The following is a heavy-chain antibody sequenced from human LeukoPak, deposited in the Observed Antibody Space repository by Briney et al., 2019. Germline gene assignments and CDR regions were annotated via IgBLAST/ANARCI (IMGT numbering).Heavy chain of an antibody. J-gene: IGHJ4*02. V-gene: IGHV1-69*01. CDR2: IIPIFGTA. Sequence: GSSVKVSCKASGGTFSSYAISWVRQAPGQGLEWMGGIIPIFGTANYAQKFQGRVTITADESTSTAYMELSSLRSEDTAVYYCARLVGSGYIEESGDYWGQGTLVTVSS. CDR1: GGTFSSYA. D-gene: IGHD5-18*01. CDR3: ARLVGSGYIEESGDY.